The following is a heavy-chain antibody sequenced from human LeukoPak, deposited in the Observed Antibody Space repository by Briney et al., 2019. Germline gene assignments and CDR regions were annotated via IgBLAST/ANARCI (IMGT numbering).Heavy chain of an antibody. Sequence: SVKVSCKAPGGTFSSYAISWVRQAPGQGLEWMGRIIPILGIANYAQKFQGRVTITADKSTSTAYTELSSLRSEDTAVYYCAMGTRYYYDSSGYYFDYWGQGTLVTVSS. CDR1: GGTFSSYA. D-gene: IGHD3-22*01. CDR3: AMGTRYYYDSSGYYFDY. J-gene: IGHJ4*02. V-gene: IGHV1-69*04. CDR2: IIPILGIA.